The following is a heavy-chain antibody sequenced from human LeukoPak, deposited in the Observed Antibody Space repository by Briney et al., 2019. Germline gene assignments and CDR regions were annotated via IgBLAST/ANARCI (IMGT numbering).Heavy chain of an antibody. CDR1: GGSISSGDYY. V-gene: IGHV4-30-4*08. J-gene: IGHJ4*02. CDR3: ARDLGYSSSGGGFDY. CDR2: IYYSGST. D-gene: IGHD6-13*01. Sequence: SETLSLTCTVSGGSISSGDYYWSWIRQPPGKGLEWIGYIYYSGSTYYNPPLKSRVTISVDTSKNQFSLKLSSVTAADTAVYYCARDLGYSSSGGGFDYWGQGTLVTVS.